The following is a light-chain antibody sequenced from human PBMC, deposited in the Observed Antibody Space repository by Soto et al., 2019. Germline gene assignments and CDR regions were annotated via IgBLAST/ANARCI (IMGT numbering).Light chain of an antibody. J-gene: IGKJ1*01. CDR2: AAS. CDR3: QQYGSSPQT. V-gene: IGKV3-20*01. CDR1: QSVSSNY. Sequence: IRVSQSPGTLSLSQGERATLSCRASQSVSSNYLAWFQQKPGQAPRLLIYAASSRATGIPDRFSGSGSGTDFTLTISRLEPEDFVVYYCQQYGSSPQTFGQGTKVDIK.